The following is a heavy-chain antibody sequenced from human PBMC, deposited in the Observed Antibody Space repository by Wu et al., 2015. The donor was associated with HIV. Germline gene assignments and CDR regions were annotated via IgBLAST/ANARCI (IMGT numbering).Heavy chain of an antibody. D-gene: IGHD1-26*01. Sequence: QVQLVQSGAEVKKPGASVKVSCKASGYTFNSYFIHWVRQAPGQGLEWMGIINPSAGSTSYAQKFQGRVTMTRDTSTSTVYMELSSLRSDDTAVYFCARTILYSGSYFDYWGXGTLVTVSS. CDR1: GYTFNSYF. CDR3: ARTILYSGSYFDY. CDR2: INPSAGST. J-gene: IGHJ4*02. V-gene: IGHV1-46*02.